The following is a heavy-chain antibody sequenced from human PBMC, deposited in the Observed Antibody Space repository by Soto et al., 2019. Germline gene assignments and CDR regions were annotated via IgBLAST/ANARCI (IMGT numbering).Heavy chain of an antibody. CDR3: KRENAAAASPTLDY. J-gene: IGHJ4*01. V-gene: IGHV1-18*01. CDR1: GYPFTTYG. CDR2: ISVSNGYT. D-gene: IGHD6-13*01. Sequence: QVRLVQSGPEVKKPGASIKVSCKASGYPFTTYGINWVRQAPGQGLEWMGWISVSNGYTNYAQNLQGRVTMTADTSTTVASMELRSLASDDTAVYYCKRENAAAASPTLDYWGHGTLVTVSS.